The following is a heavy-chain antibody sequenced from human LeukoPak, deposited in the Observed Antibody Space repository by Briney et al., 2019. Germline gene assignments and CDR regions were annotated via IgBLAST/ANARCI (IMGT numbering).Heavy chain of an antibody. CDR1: GYNFTNYW. J-gene: IGHJ4*02. V-gene: IGHV5-10-1*01. Sequence: GESLKISCKGSGYNFTNYWVSWVRQMPGKGLEWMGTIDPSDSYNNYSPSFQGHVTISADKSISTAYLQWSSLKASDTAIYYCASEYCSGGNCYFDYWGQGTLVTVSS. CDR3: ASEYCSGGNCYFDY. CDR2: IDPSDSYN. D-gene: IGHD2-15*01.